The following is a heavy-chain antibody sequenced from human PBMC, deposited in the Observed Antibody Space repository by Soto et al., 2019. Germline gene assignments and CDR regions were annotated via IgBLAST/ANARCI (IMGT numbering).Heavy chain of an antibody. J-gene: IGHJ4*02. CDR3: AAMRLVDY. V-gene: IGHV3-30*03. Sequence: PGGSLRLSCAASGFTFSSYGMHWVRQAPGKGLEWVAVISYDGSNKYYADSVKGRFTISRDNSKNTLYLQMNSLRAEDTAVYYCAAMRLVDYWGQGTLVTVSS. D-gene: IGHD2-2*01. CDR2: ISYDGSNK. CDR1: GFTFSSYG.